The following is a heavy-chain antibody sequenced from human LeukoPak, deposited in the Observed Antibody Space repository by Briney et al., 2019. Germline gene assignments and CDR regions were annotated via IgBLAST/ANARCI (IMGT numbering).Heavy chain of an antibody. D-gene: IGHD4-23*01. J-gene: IGHJ4*02. CDR2: IYYSGST. CDR3: ARDGGKGDYFDY. CDR1: GGSISSGDYY. V-gene: IGHV4-30-4*08. Sequence: PSETLSLTCTVSGGSISSGDYYWSWIRQPPGKGLEWIGYIYYSGSTYYNPSLKSRVTISVDTSKNQFSLKLSSVTAADTAVYYCARDGGKGDYFDYWGQGTLVTVSS.